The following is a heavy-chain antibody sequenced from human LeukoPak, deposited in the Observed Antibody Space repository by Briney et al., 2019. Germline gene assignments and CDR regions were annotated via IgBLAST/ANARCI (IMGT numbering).Heavy chain of an antibody. J-gene: IGHJ3*02. CDR3: ARDLVTVTKGFDI. CDR2: ISYIGST. CDR1: DDSFRSHY. V-gene: IGHV4-59*11. Sequence: PSQTLYLTRAVPDDSFRSHYWTWIRKPPGKGLEWIGYISYIGSTNYNPSLKSHVTISIDTAKHEFSLKLTSVTAADTAVYYCARDLVTVTKGFDIWGQGTMVTVSS. D-gene: IGHD4-17*01.